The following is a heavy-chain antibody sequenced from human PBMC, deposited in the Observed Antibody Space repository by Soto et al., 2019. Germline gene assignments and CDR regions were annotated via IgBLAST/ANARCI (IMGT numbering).Heavy chain of an antibody. V-gene: IGHV4-39*01. J-gene: IGHJ5*02. D-gene: IGHD3-9*01. CDR3: ARLPPDWVHMGTSRGWFDP. CDR1: GGSISSSSYY. Sequence: QLQLQESGPGLVKSSETLSLTCTVSGGSISSSSYYWGWIRQPPGKELEWIGSISYSGSTPYNPSLRSRVTISVDTSINQFSLQLTSVTAADTAVYYCARLPPDWVHMGTSRGWFDPWGQGTLVTVSS. CDR2: ISYSGST.